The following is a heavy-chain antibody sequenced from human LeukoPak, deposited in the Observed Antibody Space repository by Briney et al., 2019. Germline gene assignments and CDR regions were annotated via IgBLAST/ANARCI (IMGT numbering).Heavy chain of an antibody. D-gene: IGHD6-6*01. CDR3: ARGLAARPLYYYMDV. CDR1: GGSFSGYY. CDR2: INHSGST. V-gene: IGHV4-34*01. Sequence: PSETLSLTCAVYGGSFSGYYWSWIRQPPGKGLEWIGEINHSGSTNYNPSLKSRVTISVDTSKNQFSLKLSSVTAADTAVYYCARGLAARPLYYYMDVWGKGTTVTVSS. J-gene: IGHJ6*03.